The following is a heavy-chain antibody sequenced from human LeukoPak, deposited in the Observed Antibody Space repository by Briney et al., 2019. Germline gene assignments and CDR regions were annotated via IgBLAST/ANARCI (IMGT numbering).Heavy chain of an antibody. CDR3: AKDPVEQQLVRDFDY. CDR1: GFTFSSYA. J-gene: IGHJ4*02. V-gene: IGHV3-23*01. CDR2: VTGSGGST. D-gene: IGHD6-13*01. Sequence: PGGSLRLSCAASGFTFSSYAMSWVRQAPGKGLEGVSAVTGSGGSTYYADSVKGRFTISRDNSKNTLYLQMSSLRAEDTAVYYCAKDPVEQQLVRDFDYWGQGTLVTVSS.